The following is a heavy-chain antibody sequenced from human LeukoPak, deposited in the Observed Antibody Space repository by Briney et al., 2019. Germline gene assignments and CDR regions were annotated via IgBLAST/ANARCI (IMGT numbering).Heavy chain of an antibody. CDR3: AREYSSGWPGFDY. Sequence: SETLSLTCAVYGGSFSGYYWSWIRQPPGKGLEWIGEINHSGSTNYNPSLESRVTISVDTSKNQFSLKLSSVTAADTAVYYCAREYSSGWPGFDYWGQGTLVTVSS. CDR1: GGSFSGYY. D-gene: IGHD6-19*01. V-gene: IGHV4-34*01. J-gene: IGHJ4*02. CDR2: INHSGST.